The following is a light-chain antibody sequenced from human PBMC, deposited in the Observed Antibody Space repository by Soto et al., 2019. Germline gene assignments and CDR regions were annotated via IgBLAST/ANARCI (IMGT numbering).Light chain of an antibody. CDR1: RSNIGSNS. CDR3: AAWDDSLNGRDG. J-gene: IGLJ1*01. V-gene: IGLV1-44*01. Sequence: QSALTQPPSASGTPGQRVTISCSGDRSNIGSNSVNWYQQLPGTAPKLLIYSNNQRPSGVPDRFSGSKSGTSASLAISGLQSEDEADYYCAAWDDSLNGRDGFGTGTKVTVL. CDR2: SNN.